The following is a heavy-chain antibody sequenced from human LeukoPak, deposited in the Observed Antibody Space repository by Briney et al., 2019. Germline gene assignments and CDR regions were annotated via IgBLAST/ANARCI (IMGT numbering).Heavy chain of an antibody. J-gene: IGHJ4*02. Sequence: ASVKVSCKASGYTFTSYGISWVRQAPGQGLEWMGWISGYNGNTNYAQILQGRVTMTTDTSTSTAYMELRSLRSDDTAVYYCARDQDSYGYSDYWGQGTLVTVSS. D-gene: IGHD5-18*01. V-gene: IGHV1-18*01. CDR3: ARDQDSYGYSDY. CDR1: GYTFTSYG. CDR2: ISGYNGNT.